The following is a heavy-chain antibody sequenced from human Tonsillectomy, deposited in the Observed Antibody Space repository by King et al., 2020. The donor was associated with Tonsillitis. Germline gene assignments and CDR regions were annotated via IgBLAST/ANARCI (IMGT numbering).Heavy chain of an antibody. CDR3: ARDYTDYYDSSGYQPGGY. V-gene: IGHV1-69*01. CDR2: IIPIFGTA. J-gene: IGHJ4*02. CDR1: GGTFSSYA. Sequence: VQLVESGAEVKKPGSSVKVSCKASGGTFSSYAFSWVRQAPGQGLEWMGGIIPIFGTANYAQKFQGRVTITADESTSTAYMELSSLRSEDTAVYYCARDYTDYYDSSGYQPGGYWGRGTLVTVSS. D-gene: IGHD3-22*01.